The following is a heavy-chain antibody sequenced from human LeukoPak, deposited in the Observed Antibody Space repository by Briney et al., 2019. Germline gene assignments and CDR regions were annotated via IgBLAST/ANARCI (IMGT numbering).Heavy chain of an antibody. V-gene: IGHV3-7*01. CDR2: IKQDGSEK. CDR1: GFTFSSYA. Sequence: PGRSLRLSCAASGFTFSSYAMHWVRQAPGKGLEWVANIKQDGSEKYYVGSVKGRFTISRDNAKNSLYLQMNSLRAEDTAVYYCAREQWLVPDYYYGMDVWGQGTTVTVSS. CDR3: AREQWLVPDYYYGMDV. J-gene: IGHJ6*02. D-gene: IGHD6-19*01.